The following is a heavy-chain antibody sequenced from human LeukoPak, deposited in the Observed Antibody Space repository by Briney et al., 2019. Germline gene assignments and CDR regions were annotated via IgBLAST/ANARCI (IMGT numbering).Heavy chain of an antibody. CDR3: ARSPRLPYNWFDP. CDR1: GYTFTSYG. D-gene: IGHD4-11*01. J-gene: IGHJ5*02. Sequence: ASVKVSCKASGYTFTSYGISWVRQAPGQGLEWMGWISAYNGNTNYAQKLQGRVTMTTDTSTSTAYMELSSLRSEDTAVYYCARSPRLPYNWFDPWGQGTLVTVSS. CDR2: ISAYNGNT. V-gene: IGHV1-18*01.